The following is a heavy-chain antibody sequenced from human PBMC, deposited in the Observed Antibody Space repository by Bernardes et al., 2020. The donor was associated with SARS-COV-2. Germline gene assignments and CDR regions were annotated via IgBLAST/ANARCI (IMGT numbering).Heavy chain of an antibody. Sequence: GGSLRLSCAASGFTFSRHWMHWVRQAPGKGLMWVSRISNDGSITNYGDSVKGRFIISRDNAKNTLYLQMNRLRVEDTAVYYCAKLIAAGGDFDSWGQGVLVTVSS. V-gene: IGHV3-74*01. CDR3: AKLIAAGGDFDS. CDR2: ISNDGSIT. J-gene: IGHJ4*02. D-gene: IGHD6-13*01. CDR1: GFTFSRHW.